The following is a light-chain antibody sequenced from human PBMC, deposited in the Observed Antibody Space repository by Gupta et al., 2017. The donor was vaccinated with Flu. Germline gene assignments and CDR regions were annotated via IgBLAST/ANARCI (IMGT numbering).Light chain of an antibody. J-gene: IGLJ1*01. Sequence: QSVLTQPPSVSGSPAQTVTISCTGIGANIGAGYDVHCYQQLPGTAPKLLIYGTSNRPSGVPDRFSGSKSGTSDSLAITGLQAEDEADYYCQSYDSSLSGFYVFGTGTKVTVL. V-gene: IGLV1-40*01. CDR3: QSYDSSLSGFYV. CDR2: GTS. CDR1: GANIGAGYD.